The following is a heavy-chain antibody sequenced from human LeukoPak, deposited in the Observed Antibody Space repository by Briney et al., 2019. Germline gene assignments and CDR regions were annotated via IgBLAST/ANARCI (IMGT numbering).Heavy chain of an antibody. CDR3: ARTFMDIVVVPAATIDY. CDR2: IYYNGST. CDR1: GGSISSSSYY. D-gene: IGHD2-2*03. V-gene: IGHV4-39*07. J-gene: IGHJ4*02. Sequence: SETLSLTCTVSGGSISSSSYYWGWIRQPPGKGLEYIGSIYYNGSTYYNPSLKSRVTISVDTSKNQFSLKLSSVTAADTAVYYCARTFMDIVVVPAATIDYWGQGTLVTASS.